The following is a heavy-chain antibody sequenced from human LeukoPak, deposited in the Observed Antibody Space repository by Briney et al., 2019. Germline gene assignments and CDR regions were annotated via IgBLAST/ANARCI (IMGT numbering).Heavy chain of an antibody. CDR3: ASNKDSSSWYYFDY. V-gene: IGHV4-59*01. Sequence: SETLSLTCTVSGGSISSYYWSWIRQPPGKGLEWLGYFYYSGSTNYNPSLKSRVTISVVTSKNQFSLKLSSVTAADTAVYYCASNKDSSSWYYFDYWGQGTLVTVSS. CDR1: GGSISSYY. J-gene: IGHJ4*02. CDR2: FYYSGST. D-gene: IGHD6-13*01.